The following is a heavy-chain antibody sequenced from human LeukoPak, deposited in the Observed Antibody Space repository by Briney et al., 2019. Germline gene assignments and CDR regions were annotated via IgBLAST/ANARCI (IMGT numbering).Heavy chain of an antibody. CDR3: AKTYYYDSSGYWFDY. Sequence: GGSLRLSCAASGFTFDDYGMNWVRQAPGKGLEWVSGINGNGGSTGYADSVKGRFTISRDNAKNSLYLQMNSLRAEDTALYYCAKTYYYDSSGYWFDYWGQGTLVTVSS. D-gene: IGHD3-22*01. V-gene: IGHV3-20*04. CDR1: GFTFDDYG. J-gene: IGHJ4*02. CDR2: INGNGGST.